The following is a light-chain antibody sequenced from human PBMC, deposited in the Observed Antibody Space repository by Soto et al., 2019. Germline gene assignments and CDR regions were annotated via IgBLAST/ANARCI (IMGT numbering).Light chain of an antibody. CDR3: RQDCNYPRT. J-gene: IGKJ2*01. Sequence: AIQMTQSPSSLSASVGDRVTITCRASQGIRNDLGWYQQKPGKAPKLLIYAASSLQSGVPSRFSGSGSGTDFTLTTNNRQTKDFATYSCRQDCNYPRTFGQGTKRENK. CDR2: AAS. V-gene: IGKV1-6*01. CDR1: QGIRND.